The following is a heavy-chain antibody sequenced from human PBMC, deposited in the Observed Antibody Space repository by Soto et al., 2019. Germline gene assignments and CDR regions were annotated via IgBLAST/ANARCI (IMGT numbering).Heavy chain of an antibody. D-gene: IGHD3-3*01. CDR3: ARAPAVWSGYPLGP. V-gene: IGHV1-18*04. Sequence: GASVKVSCKASGYTFTSYGISWVRQAPGQGLEWMGWISAYNGNTNYAQKLQGRVTMTTDTSTSTAYVELRSLRSDDTAVYYCARAPAVWSGYPLGPWGQGTLVTVSS. J-gene: IGHJ5*02. CDR2: ISAYNGNT. CDR1: GYTFTSYG.